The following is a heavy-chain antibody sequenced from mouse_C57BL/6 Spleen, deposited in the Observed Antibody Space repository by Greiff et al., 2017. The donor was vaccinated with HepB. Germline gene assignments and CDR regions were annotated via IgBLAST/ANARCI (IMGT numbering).Heavy chain of an antibody. CDR2: ISSGSSTI. Sequence: EVKVEESGGGLVKPGGSLKLSCAASGFTFSDYGMHWVRQAPEKGLEWVAYISSGSSTIYYTDTVKGRFTISRDNAKNTLFLQMTSLRSEDTAMYYCARPKLGWFAYWGQGTLVTVSA. CDR3: ARPKLGWFAY. D-gene: IGHD3-1*01. J-gene: IGHJ3*01. CDR1: GFTFSDYG. V-gene: IGHV5-17*01.